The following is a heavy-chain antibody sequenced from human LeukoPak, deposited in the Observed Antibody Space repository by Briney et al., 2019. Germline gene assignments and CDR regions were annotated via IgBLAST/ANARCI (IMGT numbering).Heavy chain of an antibody. D-gene: IGHD3-16*01. Sequence: GGSLRLSCAASGFTVSSNYMIWVRQAPGKGLEWVSLIYSGGSTYYADSVKGRFTISRHSSENTLYLQMDSLRPEDTAVYFCARGGVGTFDIWGQGTMVTVSS. J-gene: IGHJ3*02. CDR2: IYSGGST. CDR3: ARGGVGTFDI. CDR1: GFTVSSNY. V-gene: IGHV3-53*04.